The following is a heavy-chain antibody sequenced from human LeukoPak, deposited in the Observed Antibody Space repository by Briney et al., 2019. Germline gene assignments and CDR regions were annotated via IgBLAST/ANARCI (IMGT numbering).Heavy chain of an antibody. J-gene: IGHJ4*02. CDR2: IWYDGSNK. CDR3: ARGDIVVTIIDY. Sequence: GGSLRLSCAASGFTFSSYGMHWVRQAPGKGLEWVAVIWYDGSNKYYADSVKGRFTISRDNSKNTLYLQMNSLRAEDTAVYYCARGDIVVTIIDYWGQGTLVTVSS. V-gene: IGHV3-33*01. D-gene: IGHD5-12*01. CDR1: GFTFSSYG.